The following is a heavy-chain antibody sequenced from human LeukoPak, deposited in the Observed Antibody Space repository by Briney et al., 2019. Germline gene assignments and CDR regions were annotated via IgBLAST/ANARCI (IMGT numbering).Heavy chain of an antibody. CDR3: AGHRHGYLDV. CDR1: GGSISSSSYY. D-gene: IGHD3-22*01. V-gene: IGHV4-39*01. Sequence: SETLSLTCTVSGGSISSSSYYWGWIRQPPGKGLEWIGSIFYSGSSYYKPSLKSRVTISVDTSKNQFSLKLSSVTAADTAVYYCAGHRHGYLDVWGQGTTVTVSS. J-gene: IGHJ6*02. CDR2: IFYSGSS.